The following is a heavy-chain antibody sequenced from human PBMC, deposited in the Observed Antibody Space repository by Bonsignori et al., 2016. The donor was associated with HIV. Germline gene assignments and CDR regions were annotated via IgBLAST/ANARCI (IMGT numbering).Heavy chain of an antibody. Sequence: PGKGLEWIGYVYYSGTTNYNPSLKSRVTMSVDTSKNQFSLSLSAVTPADTAVYFCARALITEDAFDVWGQGTMVPSPQ. J-gene: IGHJ3*01. V-gene: IGHV4-59*13. CDR2: VYYSGTT. CDR3: ARALITEDAFDV.